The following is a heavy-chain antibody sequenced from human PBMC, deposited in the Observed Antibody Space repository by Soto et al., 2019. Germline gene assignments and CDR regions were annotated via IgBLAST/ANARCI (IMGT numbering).Heavy chain of an antibody. CDR1: GGTFSNYA. CDR3: ALPVGMATISRSYLFY. CDR2: IIPIFGTG. D-gene: IGHD5-12*01. Sequence: SVKVSCKASGGTFSNYAINWVRQAPGQGLEWMGGIIPIFGTGNYAQKFQGRVTITADESTSTAYLDLSGLRPEDTAVYYCALPVGMATISRSYLFYWGQGTLVTVSS. V-gene: IGHV1-69*13. J-gene: IGHJ4*02.